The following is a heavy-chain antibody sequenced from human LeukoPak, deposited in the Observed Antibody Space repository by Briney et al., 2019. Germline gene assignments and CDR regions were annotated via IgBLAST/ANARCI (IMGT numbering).Heavy chain of an antibody. D-gene: IGHD3-22*01. CDR1: GLTLKNSD. V-gene: IGHV3-13*01. J-gene: IGHJ3*01. Sequence: GGSLGLSCLAPGLTLKNSDRHWVRHPPEKGLEWVSSIGIGGATYYPGSVKGRFTISRENGKSSLHLQMNYPTAGDTAVYYCAREVIWDGAFDLWGQGTMVTVSS. CDR3: AREVIWDGAFDL. CDR2: IGIGGAT.